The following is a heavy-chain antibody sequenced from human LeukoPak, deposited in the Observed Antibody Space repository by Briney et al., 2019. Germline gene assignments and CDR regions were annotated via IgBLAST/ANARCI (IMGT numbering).Heavy chain of an antibody. CDR2: IKPDGTDK. CDR1: GFTFGNYW. V-gene: IGHV3-7*01. J-gene: IGHJ4*02. CDR3: ARDSGDRTVDY. D-gene: IGHD3-10*01. Sequence: GGSLRLSCVASGFTFGNYWMTWVRQAPGKGLEWVANIKPDGTDKYYVDSVEGRFTVSRDNAKNSLYLQMNSLRVDDTAVYYCARDSGDRTVDYWGLGTLVTVSS.